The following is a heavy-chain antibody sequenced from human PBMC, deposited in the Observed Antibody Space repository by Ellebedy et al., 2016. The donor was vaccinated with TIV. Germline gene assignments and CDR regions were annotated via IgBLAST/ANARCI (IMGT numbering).Heavy chain of an antibody. CDR2: ISVNGSNK. Sequence: GESLKISCAASGFTFSSYAMHWVRQAPGRGLEWVAVISVNGSNKYYADSVKGRFTISRDNSKNTLYLQMSSLSADDTAVYYGERAPGRFGELGYSSPYYYYYYGRDVWGQGTTVTVYS. CDR1: GFTFSSYA. J-gene: IGHJ6*02. V-gene: IGHV3-30-3*01. D-gene: IGHD3-10*01. CDR3: ERAPGRFGELGYSSPYYYYYYGRDV.